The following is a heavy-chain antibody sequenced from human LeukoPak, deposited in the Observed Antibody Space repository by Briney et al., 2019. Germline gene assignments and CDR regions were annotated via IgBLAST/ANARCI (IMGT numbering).Heavy chain of an antibody. CDR1: GFTFSSYA. CDR3: AKGPGYYYGSGSFLDY. J-gene: IGHJ4*02. V-gene: IGHV3-23*01. D-gene: IGHD3-10*01. Sequence: PGGSLRLSCAASGFTFSSYAMSWVRQAPGKGLEWVSAISGSGGSTYYADSVKGRFTISRDNSKNTLYLQMNSLRAEDTAVYYCAKGPGYYYGSGSFLDYWGQGTLVTVSS. CDR2: ISGSGGST.